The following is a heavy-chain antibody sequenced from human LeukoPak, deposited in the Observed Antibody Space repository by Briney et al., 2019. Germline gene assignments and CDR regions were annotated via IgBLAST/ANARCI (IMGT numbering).Heavy chain of an antibody. D-gene: IGHD6-19*01. CDR2: IYYSGST. Sequence: SVTLSLTCTVSGGSVSSGSYYWSWIRQPPGKGLEWIGYIYYSGSTNYNPSLKSRVTISVDTSKNQFSLKLSSVTAADTAVYYCARDTQWLVEDYYYYYGMDVWGQGTTVTVSS. CDR3: ARDTQWLVEDYYYYYGMDV. CDR1: GGSVSSGSYY. J-gene: IGHJ6*02. V-gene: IGHV4-61*01.